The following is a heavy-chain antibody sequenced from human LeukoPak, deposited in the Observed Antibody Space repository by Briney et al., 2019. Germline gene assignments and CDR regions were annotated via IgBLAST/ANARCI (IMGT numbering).Heavy chain of an antibody. D-gene: IGHD3-3*01. V-gene: IGHV3-7*01. CDR2: IKQDGSKK. Sequence: TGGSLRLSCVASGFPFSSYWMTWVRQAPGKGLEWVANIKQDGSKKSYVDSVKGRFTISRDNAKNSLYLQMNSLRAEDTAVYYCANDFWSGYHILWGQGTLVTVSS. CDR3: ANDFWSGYHIL. J-gene: IGHJ4*02. CDR1: GFPFSSYW.